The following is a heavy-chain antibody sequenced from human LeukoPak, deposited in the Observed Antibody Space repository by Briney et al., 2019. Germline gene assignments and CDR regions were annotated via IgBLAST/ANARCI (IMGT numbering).Heavy chain of an antibody. D-gene: IGHD3-22*01. J-gene: IGHJ4*02. CDR2: INSDGSST. V-gene: IGHV3-74*01. CDR1: GFTFSSYW. Sequence: AGSLRLSCAASGFTFSSYWMPWVRQAPGKGLVWVSRINSDGSSTSYADSVKGRFTISRDNAKNTLYLQMNSLRAEDTAVYYCARDPPNTMIPYFDYWGQGTLVTVSS. CDR3: ARDPPNTMIPYFDY.